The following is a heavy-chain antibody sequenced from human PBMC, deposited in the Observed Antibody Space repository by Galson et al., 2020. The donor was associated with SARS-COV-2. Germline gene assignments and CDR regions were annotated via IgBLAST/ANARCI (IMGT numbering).Heavy chain of an antibody. CDR2: IFFDGSS. CDR1: GDSIGSYGYY. CDR3: ARDSSPWPQRGAGYFDL. D-gene: IGHD6-13*01. Sequence: SETLSLTCTVSGDSIGSYGYYWTWIRQHPGKGLEWIGYIFFDGSSYYNPSLKSRVSISLDTSKNQFSLMLSSVTAADTAVYYCARDSSPWPQRGAGYFDLWGRGTLVTVSS. J-gene: IGHJ2*01. V-gene: IGHV4-31*03.